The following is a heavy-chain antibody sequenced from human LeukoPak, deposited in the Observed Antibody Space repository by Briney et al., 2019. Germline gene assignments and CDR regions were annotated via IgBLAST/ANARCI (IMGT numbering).Heavy chain of an antibody. CDR1: GGSISSYY. J-gene: IGHJ6*03. CDR2: IYYSGST. Sequence: SETLSLTCTVSGGSISSYYWSWIRQPPGKGLEWIGYIYYSGSTNCNPSLKSRVTISVDTSKNQFSLKLSSVTAADTAVYYCARDGTTGDYYYYMDVWGKGTTVTVSS. CDR3: ARDGTTGDYYYYMDV. V-gene: IGHV4-59*01. D-gene: IGHD1-7*01.